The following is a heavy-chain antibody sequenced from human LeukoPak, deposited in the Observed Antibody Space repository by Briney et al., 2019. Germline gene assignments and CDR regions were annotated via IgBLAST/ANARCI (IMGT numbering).Heavy chain of an antibody. Sequence: PGGSLRLSCAASGLTFSNYGLNWVRQAPGKGLEWVSGISGSGARRGYADSVKGRFTISRDNAKNTLYLQMNSLRAEDTAVYYCAKGSREWEVLDAFDIWGQGTMVTVSS. CDR2: ISGSGARR. V-gene: IGHV3-23*01. J-gene: IGHJ3*02. D-gene: IGHD1-26*01. CDR3: AKGSREWEVLDAFDI. CDR1: GLTFSNYG.